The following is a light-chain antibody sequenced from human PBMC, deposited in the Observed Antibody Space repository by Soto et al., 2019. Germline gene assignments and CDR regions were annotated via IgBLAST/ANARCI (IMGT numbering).Light chain of an antibody. CDR1: QSISNY. Sequence: DIQMTQSPSSLSASAGDRVTITCRASQSISNYLVWYQQKPGKVPKLLIFAASTSQSGVPSRFSGSGSGTDFTLTISSLQPEDVATYYCQKYSSAPRTFGQGTKVEIK. CDR3: QKYSSAPRT. V-gene: IGKV1-27*01. CDR2: AAS. J-gene: IGKJ1*01.